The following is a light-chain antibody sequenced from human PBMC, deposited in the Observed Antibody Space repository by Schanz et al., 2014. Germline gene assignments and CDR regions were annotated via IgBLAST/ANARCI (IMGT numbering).Light chain of an antibody. J-gene: IGKJ5*01. Sequence: EIVLTQSPGTLSLSPGERATLSCRASQSVSSSYLAWYQQKPGQAPRLLIYGASSRATGIPDRFSGSGSGTDFTLTISSLQPDDFATYYCQQYNSYSITFGQGTRLDIK. CDR3: QQYNSYSIT. CDR2: GAS. V-gene: IGKV3-20*01. CDR1: QSVSSSY.